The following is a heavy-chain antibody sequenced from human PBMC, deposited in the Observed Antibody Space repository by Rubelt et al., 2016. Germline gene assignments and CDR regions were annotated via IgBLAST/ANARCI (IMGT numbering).Heavy chain of an antibody. V-gene: IGHV3-33*05. CDR2: ISYDGSNK. D-gene: IGHD2-2*01. CDR3: ARDACGSPSCYDY. J-gene: IGHJ4*02. CDR1: GFTFSSYG. Sequence: GFTFSSYGMHWVRQAPGKGLEWVAVISYDGSNKYYADSVKGRFTISRDNSKNTLYLQMNSLRAEDTAVYFCARDACGSPSCYDYWGQGTLVTVSS.